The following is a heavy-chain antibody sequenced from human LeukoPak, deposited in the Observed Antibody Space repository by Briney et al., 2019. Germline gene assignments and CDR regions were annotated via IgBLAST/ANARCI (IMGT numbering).Heavy chain of an antibody. CDR3: AKDRSPPIMITFGGVIA. CDR2: ISSSSSTI. D-gene: IGHD3-16*02. V-gene: IGHV3-48*01. J-gene: IGHJ4*02. CDR1: GFTFSSYS. Sequence: GGSLRLSCAASGFTFSSYSMNWVRQAPGKGLEWVSYISSSSSTIYYADSVKGRFTISRDNAKNSLYLQMNSLRAEDTAVYYCAKDRSPPIMITFGGVIARGQGTLVTVSS.